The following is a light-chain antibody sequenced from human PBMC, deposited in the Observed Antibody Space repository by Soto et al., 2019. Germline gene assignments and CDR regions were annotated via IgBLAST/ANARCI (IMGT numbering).Light chain of an antibody. J-gene: IGKJ5*01. CDR2: DAS. V-gene: IGKV3D-20*02. Sequence: EIVLAQSPVTLSLSPGEIATLSWSASQSVSSSYLAWYQQKPGQAPRLLIYDASNRANGIPARFTGRGSGTAFTLTISSLQPEDFATYYCQKLNSYPINFGQGTRLEIK. CDR3: QKLNSYPIN. CDR1: QSVSSSY.